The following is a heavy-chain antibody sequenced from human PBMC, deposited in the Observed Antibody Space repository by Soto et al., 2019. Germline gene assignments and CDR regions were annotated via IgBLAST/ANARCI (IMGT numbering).Heavy chain of an antibody. J-gene: IGHJ5*02. CDR3: ARDSVVRGVGNWFDP. V-gene: IGHV1-46*01. Sequence: ASVKVSCKASGYTFTSYYMHWVRRAPGQGLEWMGIINPSGGSTSYAQKFQGRVTMTRDTSTSTVYMELSSLRSEDTAVYYCARDSVVRGVGNWFDPWGQGTLVTVSS. CDR2: INPSGGST. D-gene: IGHD3-10*01. CDR1: GYTFTSYY.